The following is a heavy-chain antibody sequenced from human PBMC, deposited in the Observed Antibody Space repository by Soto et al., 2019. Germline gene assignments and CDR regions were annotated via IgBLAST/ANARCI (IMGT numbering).Heavy chain of an antibody. J-gene: IGHJ4*02. CDR3: ASARGGDYCRGWRGFDY. Sequence: QVQLVQSGAEVKKPGSSVKVSCKASGGTFSSYAISWVRQAPGQGLEWMGGIIPIFGTANSAEKFQGRVTMTADESTSTAYMGLSSLRSEDTAVYYCASARGGDYCRGWRGFDYWGQGTLVTVSS. V-gene: IGHV1-69*01. D-gene: IGHD6-19*01. CDR2: IIPIFGTA. CDR1: GGTFSSYA.